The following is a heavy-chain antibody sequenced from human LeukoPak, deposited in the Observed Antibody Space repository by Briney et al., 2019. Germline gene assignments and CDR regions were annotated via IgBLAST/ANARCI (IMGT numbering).Heavy chain of an antibody. D-gene: IGHD5-18*01. CDR2: IYYSGTT. Sequence: SETLSLTCTVSGGSISSFYWNWIRLPPGKGLELIGYIYYSGTTNYNPSLKSRVTISVDSSKNQFSLKLSSVTAADTAMYYCARGRKYTNGYRVTELGSGYFDYWGRGILVTVSS. J-gene: IGHJ4*02. CDR1: GGSISSFY. V-gene: IGHV4-59*01. CDR3: ARGRKYTNGYRVTELGSGYFDY.